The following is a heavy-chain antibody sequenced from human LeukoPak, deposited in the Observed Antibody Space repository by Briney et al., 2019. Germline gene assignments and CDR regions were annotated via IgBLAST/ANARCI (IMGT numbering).Heavy chain of an antibody. Sequence: ASVKVSCKASGYTFTSYDTNWVRQATGQGLEWMGWMNPNSGDTGYAQKFQGRVTITRNTSISTAYMELSSLRSEDTAVYYCAREGYSGSSSFDYWGQGTLVTVSS. CDR2: MNPNSGDT. V-gene: IGHV1-8*03. D-gene: IGHD1-26*01. CDR3: AREGYSGSSSFDY. J-gene: IGHJ4*02. CDR1: GYTFTSYD.